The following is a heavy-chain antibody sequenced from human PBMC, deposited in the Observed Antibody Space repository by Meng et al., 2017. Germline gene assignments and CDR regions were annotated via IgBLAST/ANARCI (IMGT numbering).Heavy chain of an antibody. CDR3: ARMNYGSGSRRLDY. J-gene: IGHJ4*02. D-gene: IGHD3-10*01. V-gene: IGHV1-2*06. CDR1: GYTFTGYY. CDR2: INPNSGGT. Sequence: GRLVQSGAEVKKPGASVKVSCKASGYTFTGYYMHWVRQAPGQGLEWMGRINPNSGGTNYAQKFQGRVTMTRDTSISTAYMELSRLRSDDTAVYYCARMNYGSGSRRLDYWGQGTLVTVSS.